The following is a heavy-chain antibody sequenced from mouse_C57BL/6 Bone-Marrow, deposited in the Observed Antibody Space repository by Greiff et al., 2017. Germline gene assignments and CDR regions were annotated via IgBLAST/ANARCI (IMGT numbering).Heavy chain of an antibody. Sequence: VQLVESGAELVKPGASVKLSCKASGYTFTEYPIHWVKQRSGQGLEWIGWFYPGSGSIKYNEKFKDKATVTADKSSSTVYMELSRLTSEDSAVYFCARHEDEAGTGWYFDVWGTGTTVTGSS. CDR2: FYPGSGSI. D-gene: IGHD4-1*01. V-gene: IGHV1-62-2*01. CDR1: GYTFTEYP. J-gene: IGHJ1*03. CDR3: ARHEDEAGTGWYFDV.